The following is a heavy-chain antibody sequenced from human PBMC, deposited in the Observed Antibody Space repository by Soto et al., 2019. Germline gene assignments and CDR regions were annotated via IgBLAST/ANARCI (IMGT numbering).Heavy chain of an antibody. D-gene: IGHD2-2*03. CDR2: IYYSGST. Sequence: PSETLSLTCNLTGDSIKTHYWSWIRQAPGKGLEWIAYIYYSGSTLYNPSLKRRVTISADTAKNQFSLRLTSLTAADTAVYYCASGWMASFDNWGQGTLVTVSS. J-gene: IGHJ4*02. V-gene: IGHV4-59*11. CDR3: ASGWMASFDN. CDR1: GDSIKTHY.